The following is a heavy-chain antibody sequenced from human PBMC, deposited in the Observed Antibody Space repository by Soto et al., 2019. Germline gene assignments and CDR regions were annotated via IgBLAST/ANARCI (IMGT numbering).Heavy chain of an antibody. CDR3: ARGRGAAAGKYYYYYYGMDV. Sequence: SISSYYWSWIRQPPGKGLEWIGYIYYSGSTNYNPSLRSRVTISVDTSKNQFSLKLSSVTAADTAVYCCARGRGAAAGKYYYYYYGMDVWGQGTTVTVSS. D-gene: IGHD6-13*01. CDR1: SISSYY. J-gene: IGHJ6*02. V-gene: IGHV4-59*01. CDR2: IYYSGST.